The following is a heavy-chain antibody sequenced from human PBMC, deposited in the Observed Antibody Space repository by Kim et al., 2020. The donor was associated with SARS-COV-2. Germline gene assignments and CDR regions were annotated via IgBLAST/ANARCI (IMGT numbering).Heavy chain of an antibody. J-gene: IGHJ4*02. D-gene: IGHD6-13*01. CDR2: IKQDGSEK. CDR1: GFTFSSYW. Sequence: GGSLRLSCAASGFTFSSYWMSWVRQAPGKGLEWVANIKQDGSEKYYVDSVKGRFTISRDNAKNSLYLQMNSLRAEDTAVYYCARGTTYSSRFAFDYWGQGTLVTVSS. CDR3: ARGTTYSSRFAFDY. V-gene: IGHV3-7*03.